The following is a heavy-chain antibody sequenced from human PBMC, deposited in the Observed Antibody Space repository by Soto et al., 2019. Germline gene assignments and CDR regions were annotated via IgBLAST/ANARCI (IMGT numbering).Heavy chain of an antibody. CDR2: VDGRGFTS. D-gene: IGHD2-21*02. J-gene: IGHJ3*01. Sequence: EVQLLESGGGLVQPGGSLRLSCAASGLTFNSYAMTWVRQAPGRGLEWVSGVDGRGFTSYHADSVKGRFTISRDNSKNTLDLQMNSLRAEDTAVYYCAKALGLYCGGDCFDAFDVWGQGAMVSVA. CDR1: GLTFNSYA. CDR3: AKALGLYCGGDCFDAFDV. V-gene: IGHV3-23*01.